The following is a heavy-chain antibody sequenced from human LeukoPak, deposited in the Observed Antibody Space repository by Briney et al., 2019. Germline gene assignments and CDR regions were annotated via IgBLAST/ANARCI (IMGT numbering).Heavy chain of an antibody. Sequence: GGSLRLSCSASGFTFSNYAMHWVRQAPGKGLEYVSAISSNGGNTYYADSVKGRFTISRDNSKNTLYLQMSSLRAEDTAVYYCVKVGRIAVAGTGDYFDYWGQGTLVTVSS. J-gene: IGHJ4*02. V-gene: IGHV3-64D*06. CDR3: VKVGRIAVAGTGDYFDY. D-gene: IGHD6-19*01. CDR1: GFTFSNYA. CDR2: ISSNGGNT.